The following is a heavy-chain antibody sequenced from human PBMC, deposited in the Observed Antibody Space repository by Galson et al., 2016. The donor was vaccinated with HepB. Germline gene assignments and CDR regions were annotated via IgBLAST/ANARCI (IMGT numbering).Heavy chain of an antibody. CDR2: IKHDGSQT. Sequence: SLRLSCAASSFTFSNYWMNWVRQAPGKGLEWVANIKHDGSQTYYVGSVKGRFTISRDNARNSLYLQMDSLGAEDTAVYYCARDPGLDGSGWYYFDLWGQGTLVTVSS. J-gene: IGHJ4*02. V-gene: IGHV3-7*01. D-gene: IGHD6-19*01. CDR1: SFTFSNYW. CDR3: ARDPGLDGSGWYYFDL.